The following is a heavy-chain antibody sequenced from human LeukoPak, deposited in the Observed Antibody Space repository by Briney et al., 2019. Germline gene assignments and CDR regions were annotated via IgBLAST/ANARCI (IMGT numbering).Heavy chain of an antibody. Sequence: VASVKVSCKASGGTFSSYAISWVRQAPGQGLEWMGRIIPILGIANYAQKFQGRVTITADKSTSTAYMGLSSLRSEDTAVYYCARAVRLEGGTYNNWFDPWGQGTLVTVSS. D-gene: IGHD1-1*01. CDR2: IIPILGIA. CDR3: ARAVRLEGGTYNNWFDP. CDR1: GGTFSSYA. J-gene: IGHJ5*02. V-gene: IGHV1-69*04.